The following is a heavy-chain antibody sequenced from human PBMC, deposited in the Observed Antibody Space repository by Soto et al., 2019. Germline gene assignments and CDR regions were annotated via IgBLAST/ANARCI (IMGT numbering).Heavy chain of an antibody. D-gene: IGHD3-10*01. CDR2: MNPNSGNT. V-gene: IGHV1-8*01. Sequence: ASVKVSCKASGYTFTSYDINWVRQATGQGLEWMGWMNPNSGNTGYAQKFQGRVTMTRNTSISTAYMELSSLRSEDTAVYYCAVLWFGEPYYYYGLDVWGQGTTVTVSS. CDR3: AVLWFGEPYYYYGLDV. J-gene: IGHJ6*02. CDR1: GYTFTSYD.